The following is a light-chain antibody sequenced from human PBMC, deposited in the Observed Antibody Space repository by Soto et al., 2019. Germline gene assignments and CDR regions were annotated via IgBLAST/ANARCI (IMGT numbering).Light chain of an antibody. Sequence: EIVMTQSLATLSVSPGERATLSCRASQSVSIKLAWYQQKPGQAPRLLIYDTSNRATGIPARFSGSGSGTEFTLTISRLQSEDFAVYYCQKYNNWPPITFGQGTRLEIK. V-gene: IGKV3-15*01. J-gene: IGKJ5*01. CDR3: QKYNNWPPIT. CDR1: QSVSIK. CDR2: DTS.